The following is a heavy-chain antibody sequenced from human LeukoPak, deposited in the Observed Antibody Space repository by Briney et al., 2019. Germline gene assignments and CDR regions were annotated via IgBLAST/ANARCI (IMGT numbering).Heavy chain of an antibody. D-gene: IGHD3-10*01. CDR2: ISGSGGST. CDR1: GFTFSSYA. CDR3: TTSWPKVREGDQ. J-gene: IGHJ4*02. Sequence: GGSLRLSCAASGFTFSSYAMSWVRQAPGKGLEWVSAISGSGGSTYYADSVKGRFTISRDNSKNTLYLQMNSLRAEDTAVYYCTTSWPKVREGDQWGQGTLVTVSS. V-gene: IGHV3-23*01.